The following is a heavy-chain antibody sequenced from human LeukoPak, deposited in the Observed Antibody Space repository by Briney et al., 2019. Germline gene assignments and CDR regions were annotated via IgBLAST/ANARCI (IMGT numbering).Heavy chain of an antibody. D-gene: IGHD6-6*01. CDR3: ASGRFGYSSSSDY. Sequence: PSETLSLTCTVSGGSISSYYWSWIRQPPGKGLEWIGYIYYSGSTNYNPSLKSRVTISVDTSKNKFSLKLSSVTAADTAVYYCASGRFGYSSSSDYWGQGTLVTVSS. J-gene: IGHJ4*02. V-gene: IGHV4-59*01. CDR1: GGSISSYY. CDR2: IYYSGST.